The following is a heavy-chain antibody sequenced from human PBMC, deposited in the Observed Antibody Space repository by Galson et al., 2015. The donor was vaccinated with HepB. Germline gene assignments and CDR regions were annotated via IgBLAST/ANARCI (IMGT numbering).Heavy chain of an antibody. CDR3: ASSFDSYSSSWYAFDY. J-gene: IGHJ4*03. CDR1: GYTFTSYY. V-gene: IGHV1-46*01. CDR2: INPSGGST. D-gene: IGHD6-13*01. Sequence: SVKVSCKASGYTFTSYYMHWVRQAPGQGLEWMGIINPSGGSTSYAQKFQGRVTMTRDTSTSTVYMELSSLRSEDTAVYYCASSFDSYSSSWYAFDYWGQGTTVTVSS.